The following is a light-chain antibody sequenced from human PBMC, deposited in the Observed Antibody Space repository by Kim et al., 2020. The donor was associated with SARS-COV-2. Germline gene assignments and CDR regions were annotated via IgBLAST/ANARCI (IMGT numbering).Light chain of an antibody. J-gene: IGLJ3*02. CDR2: DVS. V-gene: IGLV2-14*04. Sequence: GQSITISCTGTSSDVGGYNHVSWYQQHPGKAPKLMIYDVSKRPSGVSNRFSGSKSGNTASLTISGLQAEDEADYYCSSYISSSTVFGGGTKLTVL. CDR3: SSYISSSTV. CDR1: SSDVGGYNH.